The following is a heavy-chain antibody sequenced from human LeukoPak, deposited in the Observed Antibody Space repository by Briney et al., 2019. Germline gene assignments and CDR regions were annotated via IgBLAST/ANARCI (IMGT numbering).Heavy chain of an antibody. Sequence: GGSLRLSCAASGFTFSSYSMNWVRQAPGKGLEWVSSISSSSSYIYYADSVKGRFTISRDNAKNSLYLQMNSLRAEDTAVYYCARDWGDIVMVVAAPDYYGTDVWGQGTTVNVSS. V-gene: IGHV3-21*01. D-gene: IGHD2-15*01. CDR2: ISSSSSYI. J-gene: IGHJ6*02. CDR3: ARDWGDIVMVVAAPDYYGTDV. CDR1: GFTFSSYS.